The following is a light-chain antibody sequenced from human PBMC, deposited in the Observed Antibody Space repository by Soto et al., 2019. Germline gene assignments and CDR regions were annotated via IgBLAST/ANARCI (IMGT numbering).Light chain of an antibody. CDR1: LSVSVY. J-gene: IGKJ5*01. Sequence: EIVLTQSLGTLSLSPGERATLSCRTSLSVSVYLDWYQQKPGQAPRLLISDASNRATGIPARFSGSGSGTDFTLTISSLEPEDFAVYYCHQRQYWPPITFGQGTLLEVK. CDR3: HQRQYWPPIT. CDR2: DAS. V-gene: IGKV3-11*01.